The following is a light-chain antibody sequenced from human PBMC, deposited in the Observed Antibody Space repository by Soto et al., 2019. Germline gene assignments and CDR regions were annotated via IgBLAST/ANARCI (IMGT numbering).Light chain of an antibody. CDR2: DTS. CDR3: QQRSNWPIT. V-gene: IGKV3-11*01. CDR1: QSVSSY. J-gene: IGKJ5*01. Sequence: EVVMTQSPATLSVSPGERATLSCRASQSVSSYLAWYQQKPGQAPRLLIYDTSNRATGIPARFSGTGSGTDFTLTISSLEPEDFAVYYCQQRSNWPITFGLGTRLEIK.